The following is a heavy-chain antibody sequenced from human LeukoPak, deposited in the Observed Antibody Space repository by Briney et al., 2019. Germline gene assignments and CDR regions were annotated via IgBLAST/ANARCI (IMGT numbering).Heavy chain of an antibody. J-gene: IGHJ4*02. CDR3: ASELVYGDLREPFDY. V-gene: IGHV4-39*01. D-gene: IGHD4-17*01. CDR2: IYYSGST. CDR1: GGSISSSSYY. Sequence: SETLSLTCTVSGGSISSSSYYWGWIRQPPGKGLEWFGSIYYSGSTYYNPSLKSRVTISVDTSKNQFSLKLSSVTAADTAVYYCASELVYGDLREPFDYWGQGTLVTVSS.